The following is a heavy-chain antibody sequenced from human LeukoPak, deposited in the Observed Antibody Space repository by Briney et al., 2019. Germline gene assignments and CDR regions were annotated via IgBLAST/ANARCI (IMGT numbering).Heavy chain of an antibody. V-gene: IGHV3-30*18. CDR3: AKDLDSGWTLDY. Sequence: GGSLRLSCAASGFTFSSYGMHWVRQAPGKGLEWVAVISYDGSNKYYADSVKGRFTISRDNSKNMLYLQMNSLRAEDTAVYYCAKDLDSGWTLDYWGQGTLVTVSS. CDR2: ISYDGSNK. CDR1: GFTFSSYG. D-gene: IGHD6-19*01. J-gene: IGHJ4*02.